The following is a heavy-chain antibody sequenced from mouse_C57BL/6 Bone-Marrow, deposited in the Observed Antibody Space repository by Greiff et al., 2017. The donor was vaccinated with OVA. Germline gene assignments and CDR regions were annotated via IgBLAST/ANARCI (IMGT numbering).Heavy chain of an antibody. D-gene: IGHD1-1*01. J-gene: IGHJ1*03. Sequence: EVKLMESGGDLVKPGGSLKLSCAASGFTFSSYGMSWVRQTPDKRLEWVATISSGGSYTYYPDSVKGRFTISSDHAKNTLYLQMSSRKSEDTAMYYCARHHYYGNSHWYFDVWGTGTTGTVSS. CDR3: ARHHYYGNSHWYFDV. V-gene: IGHV5-6*01. CDR2: ISSGGSYT. CDR1: GFTFSSYG.